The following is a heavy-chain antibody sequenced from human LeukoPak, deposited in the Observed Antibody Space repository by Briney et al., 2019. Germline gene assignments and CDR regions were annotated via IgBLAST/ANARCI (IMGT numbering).Heavy chain of an antibody. V-gene: IGHV3-7*01. D-gene: IGHD2-8*01. CDR2: MNLDGSEK. Sequence: TGGSLRLSCAASGFTFTSHWMSWVSQAPGKGLEWVARMNLDGSEKYYVDSVKGRFTISRDNAKTSLYLEMNSLRAEDTAVYYCARDATYCTNGVCYTRFDYWGQGTLVTVSS. CDR1: GFTFTSHW. CDR3: ARDATYCTNGVCYTRFDY. J-gene: IGHJ4*02.